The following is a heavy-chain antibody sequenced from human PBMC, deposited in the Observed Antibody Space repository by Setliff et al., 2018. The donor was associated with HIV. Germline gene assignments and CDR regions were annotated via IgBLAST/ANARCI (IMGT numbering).Heavy chain of an antibody. CDR1: GFTFSDYY. Sequence: GGSLRLSCAASGFTFSDYYMSWIRQAPGKGLEWVSYIFSSGSGSTIYYADSVKGRFTISRDNAKNSLYLQMNSLRAEDTAVYYCARDAPLYSNYVGYFDYWGQGTL. D-gene: IGHD4-4*01. J-gene: IGHJ4*02. CDR2: IFSSGSGSTI. V-gene: IGHV3-11*01. CDR3: ARDAPLYSNYVGYFDY.